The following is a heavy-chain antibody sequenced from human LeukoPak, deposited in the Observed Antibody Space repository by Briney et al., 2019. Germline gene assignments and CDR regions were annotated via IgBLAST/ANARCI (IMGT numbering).Heavy chain of an antibody. CDR1: GASVTVGGFY. V-gene: IGHV4-39*01. D-gene: IGHD3-10*01. CDR3: ARHSGSGSMSRPFDP. Sequence: SETLSLTCSVSGASVTVGGFYWGWLRQPPGKGLEWIATVYYTGSTYYNPSLKSRVTISIDTSKNQFSLSLRSLIAADTAVYYCARHSGSGSMSRPFDPWGQGTLVTVSS. CDR2: VYYTGST. J-gene: IGHJ5*02.